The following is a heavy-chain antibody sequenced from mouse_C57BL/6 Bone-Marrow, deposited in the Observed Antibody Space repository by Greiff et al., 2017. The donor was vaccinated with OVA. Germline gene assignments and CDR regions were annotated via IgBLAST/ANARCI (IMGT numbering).Heavy chain of an antibody. Sequence: VQLQQSGPELVKPGASVKISCKASGYTFTDYYMNWVKQSHGKSLEWIGDINPNNGGTSYNQKFKGKATLTVDKSSSTAYMELRSLTSEDSAVYYCARWGPRLGRQYFDYWGQGTTLTVSS. CDR2: INPNNGGT. J-gene: IGHJ2*01. D-gene: IGHD4-1*01. V-gene: IGHV1-26*01. CDR1: GYTFTDYY. CDR3: ARWGPRLGRQYFDY.